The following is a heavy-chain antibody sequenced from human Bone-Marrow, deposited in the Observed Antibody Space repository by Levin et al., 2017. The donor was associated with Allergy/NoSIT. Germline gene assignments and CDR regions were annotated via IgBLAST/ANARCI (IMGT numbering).Heavy chain of an antibody. D-gene: IGHD3-3*01. V-gene: IGHV5-51*01. CDR2: IYPGDSDT. CDR1: GYSFTSYW. Sequence: PGESLKISCKGSGYSFTSYWIGWVRQMPGKGLEWMGIIYPGDSDTRYSPSFQGQVTISADKSISTAYLQWSSLKASDTAMYYCARGPQLRFLEWLSKFDYWGQGTLVTVSS. CDR3: ARGPQLRFLEWLSKFDY. J-gene: IGHJ4*02.